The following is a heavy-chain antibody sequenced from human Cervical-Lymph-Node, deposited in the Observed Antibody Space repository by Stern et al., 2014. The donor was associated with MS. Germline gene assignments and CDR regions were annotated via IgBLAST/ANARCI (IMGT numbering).Heavy chain of an antibody. CDR1: GDTFTRHA. D-gene: IGHD1-26*01. Sequence: VQLVQSGAAVKKPGSSVKVSCQTSGDTFTRHAINWVRQAPGQGLEWMGGIIPILGTTNHEQKFRDRVTITADASTNTVYMELNSLRSEDTAVYFCARAGGSTVGYYVDYWGQGTLVTVSS. J-gene: IGHJ4*02. CDR2: IIPILGTT. V-gene: IGHV1-69*01. CDR3: ARAGGSTVGYYVDY.